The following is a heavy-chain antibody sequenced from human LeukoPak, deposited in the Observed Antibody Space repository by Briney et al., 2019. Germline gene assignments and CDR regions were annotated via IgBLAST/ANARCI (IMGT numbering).Heavy chain of an antibody. CDR2: IKQDGSEK. Sequence: PGGSLRLSCAAPGFTFTSYWMSWVRQTPGKGLEWVAIIKQDGSEKFYVDSVKGRFTISRDNAKNSLYLQMNTLRAEDTAVYFCARGFSYGSDYFDHWGQGTPVTVSS. CDR1: GFTFTSYW. D-gene: IGHD5-18*01. CDR3: ARGFSYGSDYFDH. J-gene: IGHJ4*02. V-gene: IGHV3-7*03.